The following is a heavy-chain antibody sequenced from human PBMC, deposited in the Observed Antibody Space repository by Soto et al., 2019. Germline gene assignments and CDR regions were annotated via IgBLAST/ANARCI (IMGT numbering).Heavy chain of an antibody. Sequence: GGSLRLSCAASGFSFSIYAMSWVRQAPGKGLEWVSGISGSGDSTYYADSVKGRFTISRDNSKNTLSLQMNSLRAEDTAIYYCAKNLGGDFYYYAMDVCGQGTTVTVSS. V-gene: IGHV3-23*01. J-gene: IGHJ6*02. CDR2: ISGSGDST. CDR3: AKNLGGDFYYYAMDV. D-gene: IGHD4-17*01. CDR1: GFSFSIYA.